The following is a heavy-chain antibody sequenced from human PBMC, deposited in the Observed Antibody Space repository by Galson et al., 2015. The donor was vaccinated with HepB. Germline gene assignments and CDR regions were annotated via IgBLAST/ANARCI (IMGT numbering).Heavy chain of an antibody. CDR2: IWKDGSNK. J-gene: IGHJ4*02. D-gene: IGHD2/OR15-2a*01. CDR3: ASGYQVLLIAH. CDR1: GFDFGNYG. V-gene: IGHV3-33*01. Sequence: SLRLSCAASGFDFGNYGMHWVRQAPGKGLEWMALIWKDGSNKHYADSLKGRFTISRDNSKNTLYLQMNSLRAEDTAVYYCASGYQVLLIAHWGQGTLVTVSS.